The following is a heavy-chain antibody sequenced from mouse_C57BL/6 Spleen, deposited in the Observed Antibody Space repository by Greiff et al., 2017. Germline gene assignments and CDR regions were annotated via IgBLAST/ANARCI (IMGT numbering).Heavy chain of an antibody. CDR3: TDYYYYGSSDFAY. CDR1: GFTFSNYW. D-gene: IGHD1-1*01. CDR2: IRLKSDNYAT. V-gene: IGHV6-3*01. Sequence: EVKLMESGGGLVQPGGSMKLSCVASGFTFSNYWMNWVRQSPEKGLEWVAQIRLKSDNYATHYAESVKGRFTISRDDSKSSVYLQMNNLRAEDTGIYYCTDYYYYGSSDFAYWGQGTLVTVSA. J-gene: IGHJ3*01.